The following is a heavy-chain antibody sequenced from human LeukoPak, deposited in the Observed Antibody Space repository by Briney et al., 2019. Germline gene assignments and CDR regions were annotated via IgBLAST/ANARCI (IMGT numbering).Heavy chain of an antibody. Sequence: SGPALVKPTQTLTLTCTFSGFSLSTRGMRVSWIRQSPGKALEWLARVDWEDDKFYSTSLKTKLTISKDTSKNQVVLTMTNMDPVDTATYYCARSVYYYDTSGYSSPFDSWGQGTLVTVSS. CDR2: VDWEDDK. V-gene: IGHV2-70*04. D-gene: IGHD3-22*01. CDR1: GFSLSTRGMR. CDR3: ARSVYYYDTSGYSSPFDS. J-gene: IGHJ4*02.